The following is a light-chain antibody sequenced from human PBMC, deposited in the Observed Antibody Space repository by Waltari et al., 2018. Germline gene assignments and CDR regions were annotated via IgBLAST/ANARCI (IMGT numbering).Light chain of an antibody. CDR2: HAS. CDR1: QSVDNY. Sequence: ELVFTQSPATLSLSPGERATLSCRASQSVDNYLLWYQQKTGPSPWLVLYHASNRATAIPTRCSGRGSGTVFTLTISSLEPEHFAVYYCHQRSNWPITFGQGTRLEIK. J-gene: IGKJ5*01. CDR3: HQRSNWPIT. V-gene: IGKV3-11*01.